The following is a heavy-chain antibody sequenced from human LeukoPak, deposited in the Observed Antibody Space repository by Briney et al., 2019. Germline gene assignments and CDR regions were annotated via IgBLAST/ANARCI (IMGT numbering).Heavy chain of an antibody. CDR3: ARDRGTYYYDSSGYPADNAFDI. V-gene: IGHV4-31*03. CDR1: GGSISSGGYY. D-gene: IGHD3-22*01. CDR2: IYYSGST. Sequence: PSQTLSLTCTVSGGSISSGGYYWSWIRHPPEKRLEWSGYIYYSGSTYYNPSLKSRVSISVDTSKNQFSLKLSSVTAADTAVYYCARDRGTYYYDSSGYPADNAFDIWGQGTMVTVSS. J-gene: IGHJ3*02.